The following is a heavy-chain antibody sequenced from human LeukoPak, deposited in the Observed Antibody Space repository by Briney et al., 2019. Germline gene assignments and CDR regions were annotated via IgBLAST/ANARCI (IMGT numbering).Heavy chain of an antibody. CDR3: ARLSGYGLHYYYYMDV. D-gene: IGHD5-12*01. CDR2: INPNSGGS. Sequence: ASVKVSCKASGYTFTGYYIHWLRQAPGQGLEWMGWINPNSGGSKYAQKFQGRVTMTRDTSISTAYMELSRLRYDDTAVYYCARLSGYGLHYYYYMDVWGKGTTVTVPS. CDR1: GYTFTGYY. J-gene: IGHJ6*03. V-gene: IGHV1-2*02.